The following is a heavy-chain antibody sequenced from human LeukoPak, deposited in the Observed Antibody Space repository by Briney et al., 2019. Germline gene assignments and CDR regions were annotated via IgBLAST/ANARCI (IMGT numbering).Heavy chain of an antibody. CDR3: ARGYYGSGLGMDV. J-gene: IGHJ6*02. CDR2: VNPNSGNT. CDR1: GYTFTSYN. Sequence: ASVKVSCKASGYTFTSYNINWVRHGTAQGHELMGWVNPNSGNTGYAQKFQGRVTMTKNTSISTTYMELSSLRSEDTAVYYCARGYYGSGLGMDVWGQGTTVTVSS. V-gene: IGHV1-8*01. D-gene: IGHD3-10*01.